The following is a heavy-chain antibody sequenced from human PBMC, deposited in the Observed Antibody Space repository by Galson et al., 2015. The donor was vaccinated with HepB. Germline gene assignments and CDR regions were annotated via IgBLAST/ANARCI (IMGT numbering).Heavy chain of an antibody. CDR2: IIPIFGAI. Sequence: SVKVSCKASGGTFDNYAISWVRQAPGQGLEWMGGIIPIFGAINYAQKFQGRVAITADESTGTSYMELSSLRSEDTAVYYCARATEVGELVHFLHWGQGTLVTVSS. D-gene: IGHD3-10*01. V-gene: IGHV1-69*13. CDR1: GGTFDNYA. CDR3: ARATEVGELVHFLH. J-gene: IGHJ1*01.